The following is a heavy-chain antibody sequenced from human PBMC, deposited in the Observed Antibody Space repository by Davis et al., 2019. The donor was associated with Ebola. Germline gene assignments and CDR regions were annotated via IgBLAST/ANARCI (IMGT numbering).Heavy chain of an antibody. CDR1: GYTFTSHA. D-gene: IGHD2-2*02. V-gene: IGHV7-4-1*02. Sequence: ASVKVSCKASGYTFTSHAMKWVRQAPGQGLEWMGWINTNTGNPTYAQGLTGRFVFSLDTSVSTAYLQISSLKTEDTAVYYCARGRAIADVWGQGTTVNVSS. J-gene: IGHJ6*02. CDR2: INTNTGNP. CDR3: ARGRAIADV.